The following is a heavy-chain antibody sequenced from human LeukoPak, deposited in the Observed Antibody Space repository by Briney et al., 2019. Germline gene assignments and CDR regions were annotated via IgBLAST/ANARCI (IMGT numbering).Heavy chain of an antibody. D-gene: IGHD3-16*01. CDR2: IKQGGSEK. Sequence: GGSLRLSCAASGFTFSSYWMSWVRQAPGKGLEWVANIKQGGSEKYYVYSVKGRFTISRDKAKNSLYLQMKSLRAEDTDVYYCARRVYTFDYWGQGTLVTVSS. CDR3: ARRVYTFDY. V-gene: IGHV3-7*01. CDR1: GFTFSSYW. J-gene: IGHJ4*02.